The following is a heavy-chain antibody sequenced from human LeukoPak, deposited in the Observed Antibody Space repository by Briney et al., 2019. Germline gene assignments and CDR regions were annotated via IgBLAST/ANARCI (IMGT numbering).Heavy chain of an antibody. V-gene: IGHV3-7*01. CDR3: AREGSGSYYNPNWFDP. CDR1: GFTFTKFW. Sequence: PGESLRLSCEASGFTFTKFWMSWVRQAPGKGLEWVANIQEDGKKENYVDSVRGRFTISRDNAKNSIYLQMNSLRVEDTAVYYCAREGSGSYYNPNWFDPWGQGTLVTVSS. D-gene: IGHD3-10*01. CDR2: IQEDGKKE. J-gene: IGHJ5*02.